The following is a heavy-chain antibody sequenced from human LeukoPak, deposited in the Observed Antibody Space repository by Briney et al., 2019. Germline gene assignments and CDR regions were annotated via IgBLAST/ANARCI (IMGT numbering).Heavy chain of an antibody. CDR3: AKVALGYCSGSSCYYFDY. CDR1: GFTFSGYA. J-gene: IGHJ4*02. CDR2: INAFGART. D-gene: IGHD2-15*01. Sequence: PGGSLRLSCEASGFTFSGYAMSWVRQPPAKGLEWVSSINAFGARTYYADSVKGRFTISRDNSKNTLYLQMNSLRAEDTALYYCAKVALGYCSGSSCYYFDYGGQGTLVTVSS. V-gene: IGHV3-23*01.